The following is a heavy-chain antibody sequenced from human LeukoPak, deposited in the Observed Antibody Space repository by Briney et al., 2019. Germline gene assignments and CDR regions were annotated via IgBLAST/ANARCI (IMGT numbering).Heavy chain of an antibody. CDR2: IKQDGSEK. D-gene: IGHD6-13*01. CDR1: GFTFSTYA. V-gene: IGHV3-7*04. Sequence: GGSLRLSCAASGFTFSTYAVTWVRQAPGKGLEWVANIKQDGSEKNYVDSVKGRFTISRDDAKKSLYLQMNSLRAEDTAVHYCARGLLAAAGIDYWGQGALVTVSS. CDR3: ARGLLAAAGIDY. J-gene: IGHJ4*02.